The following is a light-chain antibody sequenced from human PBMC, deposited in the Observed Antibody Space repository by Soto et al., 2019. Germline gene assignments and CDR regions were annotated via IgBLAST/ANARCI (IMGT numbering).Light chain of an antibody. CDR3: QQYNSYSWT. V-gene: IGKV1-5*01. J-gene: IGKJ1*01. CDR2: DAS. CDR1: QSIVRY. Sequence: DIQMTQSPSSLSTSVGDRVTITCRSSQSIVRYLNWYQQKPGKAPKLLIYDASSLESGVPSRFSGSGSGTEFTLTISSLQPDDFATYYCQQYNSYSWTFGQGTKVEIK.